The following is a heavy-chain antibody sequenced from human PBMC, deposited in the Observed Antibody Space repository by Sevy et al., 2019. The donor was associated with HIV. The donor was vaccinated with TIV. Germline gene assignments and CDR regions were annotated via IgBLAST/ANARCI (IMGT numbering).Heavy chain of an antibody. Sequence: GGSLRLSCAASGFSLSSYGMHWVRQAPGKGLEWVAVISYDGSNKYYADSVKGRFTISRDNSKNTLYLQMNSLRAEDTAVYYCASQRITMVRGVIGLDYWGQGTLVTVSS. CDR3: ASQRITMVRGVIGLDY. CDR1: GFSLSSYG. D-gene: IGHD3-10*01. CDR2: ISYDGSNK. J-gene: IGHJ4*02. V-gene: IGHV3-30*03.